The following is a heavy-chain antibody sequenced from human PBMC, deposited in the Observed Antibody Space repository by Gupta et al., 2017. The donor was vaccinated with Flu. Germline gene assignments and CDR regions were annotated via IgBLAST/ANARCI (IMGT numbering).Heavy chain of an antibody. J-gene: IGHJ6*02. CDR1: GYTFTGYY. D-gene: IGHD2-2*01. V-gene: IGHV1-2*02. CDR2: TNPNSSGT. CDR3: AREADIVVVPAAYTTKPPYYGMDV. Sequence: QVRLVQSGAEVKKPGASVKLSCKASGYTFTGYYMHWVRQAPGQGLEWMGWTNPNSSGTSYAKKVQGRVTMTRDTSISTAYMELRRLRSDETAVYYCAREADIVVVPAAYTTKPPYYGMDVWGQGTTVTVSS.